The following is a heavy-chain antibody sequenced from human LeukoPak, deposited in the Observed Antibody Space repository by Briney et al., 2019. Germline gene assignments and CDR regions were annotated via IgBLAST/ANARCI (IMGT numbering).Heavy chain of an antibody. J-gene: IGHJ6*02. Sequence: GGSLRLSCAASGFTFSSYAMHWVRQAPGEGLEWVAVISYDGSNKYYADSVKGRFTISRDNSKNTLYLQMNSLRAEDTAVYYCARAYCSSTSCYHPPYYYGMDVWGQGTTVTVSS. D-gene: IGHD2-2*01. CDR2: ISYDGSNK. CDR3: ARAYCSSTSCYHPPYYYGMDV. V-gene: IGHV3-30-3*01. CDR1: GFTFSSYA.